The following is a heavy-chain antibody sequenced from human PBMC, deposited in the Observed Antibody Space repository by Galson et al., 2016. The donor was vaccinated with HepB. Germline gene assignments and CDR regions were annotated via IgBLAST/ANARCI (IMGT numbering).Heavy chain of an antibody. CDR2: IYYSGST. V-gene: IGHV4-59*11. J-gene: IGHJ4*02. CDR3: ARDRGSAAGFDY. D-gene: IGHD6-13*01. CDR1: GGSISGHH. Sequence: LSLTCTVSGGSISGHHWSWIRQPPGKGLEWIAYIYYSGSTNQNPSLKSRVTISVDTSKNQFSLQLRSVTAADTAVYYCARDRGSAAGFDYWGQGTLVTVSS.